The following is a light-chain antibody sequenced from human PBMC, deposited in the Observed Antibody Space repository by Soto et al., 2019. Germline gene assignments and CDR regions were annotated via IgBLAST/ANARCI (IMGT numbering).Light chain of an antibody. CDR1: SSNIGAGYE. CDR3: QSYDSGLSGYV. CDR2: ENN. J-gene: IGLJ1*01. Sequence: QSALTQPPSVSEAPGQRVTISCTGSSSNIGAGYEAHWYQQVPGTAPKLLIYENNNRPSGVPDRFSGSKSGTSASLAITGLQAEDDAEYYCQSYDSGLSGYVFGTGTKVTVL. V-gene: IGLV1-40*01.